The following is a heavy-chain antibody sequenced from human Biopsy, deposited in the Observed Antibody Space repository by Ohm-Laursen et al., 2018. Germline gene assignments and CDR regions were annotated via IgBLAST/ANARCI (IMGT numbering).Heavy chain of an antibody. CDR2: ISFDGSDQ. V-gene: IGHV3-30*18. J-gene: IGHJ6*02. Sequence: SLRLSCAATRFTFRTYGMHWVRQAPGKGLEWVAVISFDGSDQKYADSVKGRFTISRDNSKNTLYLQMNSLRAEDTAVFYCVKDRGAAGTDYYYGMDVWGQGTTVTVSS. CDR1: RFTFRTYG. CDR3: VKDRGAAGTDYYYGMDV. D-gene: IGHD3-10*01.